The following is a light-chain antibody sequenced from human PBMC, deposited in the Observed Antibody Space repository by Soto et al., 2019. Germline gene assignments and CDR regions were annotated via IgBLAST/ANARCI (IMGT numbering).Light chain of an antibody. CDR2: LEGSGNY. V-gene: IGLV4-60*02. CDR3: ETWDSNTLYV. Sequence: QPVLTQSSSASASLGSSVKLTCTLSSGHSSYIIAWHQQQPGKAPRYLMKLEGSGNYNKGSGVPDRFSGSSSGADRYLTISNLQFEDEADYYCETWDSNTLYVFGTGTKVTVL. J-gene: IGLJ1*01. CDR1: SGHSSYI.